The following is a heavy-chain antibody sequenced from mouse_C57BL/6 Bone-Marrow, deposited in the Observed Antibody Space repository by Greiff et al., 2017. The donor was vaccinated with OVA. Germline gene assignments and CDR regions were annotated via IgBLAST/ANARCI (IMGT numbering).Heavy chain of an antibody. D-gene: IGHD1-1*01. V-gene: IGHV3-6*01. J-gene: IGHJ1*03. CDR1: GYSITSGYY. CDR3: AREVSTTVVARWYFDV. Sequence: EVKLQASGPGLVKPSQSLSLTCSVTGYSITSGYYWNWIRQFPGNKLEWMGYISYDGSNNYNPSLKNRISITRDTSKNQFFLKLNSVTTEDTATYYCAREVSTTVVARWYFDVWGTGTTVTVSS. CDR2: ISYDGSN.